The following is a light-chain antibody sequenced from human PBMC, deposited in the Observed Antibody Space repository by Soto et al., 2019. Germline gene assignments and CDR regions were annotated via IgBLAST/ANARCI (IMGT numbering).Light chain of an antibody. J-gene: IGKJ5*01. Sequence: EIVMTQSPATLSVSLGERATINCKSSQSVLYSSNNKNYLAWYQQKPGQPPKLLIYWASTRESGVPDRFSGSGSGTDFTLTISSLQAEDVAVYYCQQYYSTLPITFGQGTRLEIK. V-gene: IGKV4-1*01. CDR1: QSVLYSSNNKNY. CDR2: WAS. CDR3: QQYYSTLPIT.